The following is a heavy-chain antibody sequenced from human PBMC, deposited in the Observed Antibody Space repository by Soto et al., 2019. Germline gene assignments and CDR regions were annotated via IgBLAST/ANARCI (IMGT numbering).Heavy chain of an antibody. CDR1: GFTVSSKY. V-gene: IGHV3-53*01. CDR3: AREVPGSSWDFEY. J-gene: IGHJ4*02. Sequence: GGSLRLSCAATGFTVSSKYMGWVRQAPGRGLEWVSVIYSDDSTFYTDSVKGRFTISRDTSKNTLYLQMNSLRAEDTAVYYCAREVPGSSWDFEYRGQGTLVTVSS. D-gene: IGHD6-13*01. CDR2: IYSDDST.